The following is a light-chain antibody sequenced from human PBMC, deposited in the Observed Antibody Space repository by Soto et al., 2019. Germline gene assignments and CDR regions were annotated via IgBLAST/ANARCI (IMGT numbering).Light chain of an antibody. CDR2: DNN. V-gene: IGLV1-51*01. CDR1: SSSIVDHY. CDR3: VTWDNSLSALYV. J-gene: IGLJ1*01. Sequence: QTVLTHPPSVSAAPGQKFTISCSGSSSSIVDHYISWYKQLPGTVPKLLIYDNNKRTSGSPDRFSGEESGTSATLRIPGLKTGDEADYYCVTWDNSLSALYVFGRVTKVTV.